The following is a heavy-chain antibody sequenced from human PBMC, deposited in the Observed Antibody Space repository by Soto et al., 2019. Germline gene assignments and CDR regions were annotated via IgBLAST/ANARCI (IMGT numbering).Heavy chain of an antibody. J-gene: IGHJ4*02. Sequence: PSETLSLTCTVSGGSISSGDYYWSWIRQHPGKGLEGIGYIYYSGSTYYNPSLKSRVTISVDTSKNQFSLKLSSVTAADTAVYYCARAPRGNYGYPSYFDYWGQGTLVTVSS. CDR1: GGSISSGDYY. CDR2: IYYSGST. V-gene: IGHV4-31*03. D-gene: IGHD3-10*01. CDR3: ARAPRGNYGYPSYFDY.